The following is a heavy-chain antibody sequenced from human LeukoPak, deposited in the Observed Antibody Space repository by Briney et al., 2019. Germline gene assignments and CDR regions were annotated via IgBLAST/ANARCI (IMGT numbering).Heavy chain of an antibody. Sequence: SETLSLTCTVSGYSISSGYYWGWIRQPPGKGLEWIGSVYYSGSTYYNPSLKSRVTISVDTSKNQFSLQLNSVTPEDTAVYYCARAAPYSSGWYGYWGQGTLVTVSS. V-gene: IGHV4-38-2*02. CDR1: GYSISSGYY. J-gene: IGHJ4*02. CDR3: ARAAPYSSGWYGY. CDR2: VYYSGST. D-gene: IGHD6-19*01.